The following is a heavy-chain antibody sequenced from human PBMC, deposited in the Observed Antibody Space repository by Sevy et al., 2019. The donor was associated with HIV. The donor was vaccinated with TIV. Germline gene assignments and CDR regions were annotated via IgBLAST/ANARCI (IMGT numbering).Heavy chain of an antibody. CDR3: ARDLYCSSTSCPFDY. CDR1: GYTFTSYG. CDR2: ISAYNGNT. Sequence: ASVKVSCKASGYTFTSYGISWVRQAPGQGLEWMGWISAYNGNTNYAQKLQGRVTMTTETSTSTAYMELRSLRSDDTAVYYCARDLYCSSTSCPFDYWGQGTLVTVSS. D-gene: IGHD2-2*01. J-gene: IGHJ4*02. V-gene: IGHV1-18*01.